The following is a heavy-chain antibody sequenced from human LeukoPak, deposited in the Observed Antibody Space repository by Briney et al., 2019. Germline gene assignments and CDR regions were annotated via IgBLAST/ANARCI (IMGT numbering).Heavy chain of an antibody. Sequence: PSETLPLTCAVYGGSFSGYYWSWIRQPPGKGLEWIGEINHSGSTNYNPSLKSRVTISVDTSKNQFSLKLSSVTAADTAVYYCARRGYDSSGDDLDAFDIWGQGTMVTVSS. CDR2: INHSGST. V-gene: IGHV4-34*01. CDR1: GGSFSGYY. CDR3: ARRGYDSSGDDLDAFDI. D-gene: IGHD3-22*01. J-gene: IGHJ3*02.